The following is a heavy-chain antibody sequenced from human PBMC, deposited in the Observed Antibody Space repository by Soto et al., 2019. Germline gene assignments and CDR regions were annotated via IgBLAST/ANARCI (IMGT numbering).Heavy chain of an antibody. V-gene: IGHV5-51*01. CDR1: GYTFTDYW. Sequence: VESLKISCKGSGYTFTDYWIGWVRQLPGKGLEWMGIIYPGDSDTRYSPSFQVHVTITVDKSTSTAYLQWNTLKPSDTAMYYCALHISNFRSYHNSIDVCDQRTRVTVSS. CDR3: ALHISNFRSYHNSIDV. CDR2: IYPGDSDT. D-gene: IGHD1-1*01. J-gene: IGHJ6*02.